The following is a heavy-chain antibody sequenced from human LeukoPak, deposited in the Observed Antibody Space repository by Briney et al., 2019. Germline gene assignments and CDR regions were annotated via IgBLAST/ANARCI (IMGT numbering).Heavy chain of an antibody. D-gene: IGHD2-21*02. CDR2: IKPNSGGT. J-gene: IGHJ4*02. CDR3: GRAPVVVTAICDY. CDR1: GYTFTGYY. V-gene: IGHV1-2*02. Sequence: ASVKVSCKASGYTFTGYYMHWVRQAPGQGLEWMGWIKPNSGGTNYAQKFQGRVTMTRDTSIRTAYLELSRLRSDDTAVYYCGRAPVVVTAICDYWGQGTLVTGSS.